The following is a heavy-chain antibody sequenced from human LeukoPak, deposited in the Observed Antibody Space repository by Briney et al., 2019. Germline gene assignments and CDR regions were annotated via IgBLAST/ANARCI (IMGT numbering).Heavy chain of an antibody. D-gene: IGHD3-16*02. Sequence: GGSLRLSCAASGVTFSSYAMHWVRQAPGKGLEWVAVISYDGSIKHFADSVKGRFTISRDNSKNTLYLQMNSLRAEDTAVYYCAKEELSDAFDIRGQGTMVTVSS. CDR3: AKEELSDAFDI. V-gene: IGHV3-30*04. CDR1: GVTFSSYA. CDR2: ISYDGSIK. J-gene: IGHJ3*02.